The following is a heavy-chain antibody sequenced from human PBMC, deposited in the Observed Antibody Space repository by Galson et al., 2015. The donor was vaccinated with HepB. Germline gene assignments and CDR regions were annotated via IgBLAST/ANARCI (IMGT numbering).Heavy chain of an antibody. V-gene: IGHV3-30*04. CDR3: ASLLAFCGGECDDY. CDR1: GFTLSNYN. D-gene: IGHD2-21*01. Sequence: SLRLSCAASGFTLSNYNMHWVRQAPGKGLEWVSLILHDESEKYYADSVRGRFTISRDKTKNTLYLQMNSLTVEDSGIYFCASLLAFCGGECDDYWGQGTLVIVSS. CDR2: ILHDESEK. J-gene: IGHJ4*02.